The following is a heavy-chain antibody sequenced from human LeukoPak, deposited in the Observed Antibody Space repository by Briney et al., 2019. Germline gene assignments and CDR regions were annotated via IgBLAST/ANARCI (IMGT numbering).Heavy chain of an antibody. J-gene: IGHJ4*02. V-gene: IGHV3-30*18. CDR2: ISYDGSNK. CDR3: AKDSGGYTYVFDY. D-gene: IGHD5-18*01. CDR1: GFTSSSHG. Sequence: GGSLRLSCAASGFTSSSHGMHWVRQAPGKGLEWVAVISYDGSNKYYADSVKGRFTISRDNSKNTLYLQMNSLRAEDTAVYYCAKDSGGYTYVFDYWGQGTLVTVSS.